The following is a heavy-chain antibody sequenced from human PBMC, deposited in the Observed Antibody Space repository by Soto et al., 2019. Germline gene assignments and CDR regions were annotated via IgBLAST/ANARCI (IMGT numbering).Heavy chain of an antibody. V-gene: IGHV1-8*01. CDR1: GYTFSNYD. CDR3: TKVSRKGSAIDFDY. D-gene: IGHD3-10*01. Sequence: QVQLVQSGAELQKPGASVKVSCKASGYTFSNYDMNWVRQATGQGPEWIGWVNPNNGDTGYAQKFQGRVTLTTDISTPTSYTKLTSLRTEETAIYYCTKVSRKGSAIDFDYWVQGTLITVPS. CDR2: VNPNNGDT. J-gene: IGHJ4*02.